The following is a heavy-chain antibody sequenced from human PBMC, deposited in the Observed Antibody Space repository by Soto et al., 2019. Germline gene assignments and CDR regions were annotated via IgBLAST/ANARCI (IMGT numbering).Heavy chain of an antibody. Sequence: GASVKVSCKACGYTFTSYGMHWVGQAAGQRLEWMGWINAGNGNTKYSQKFQGRVTISRDTYASTAYMELSSLRSEDTAVYYCARDRALAGNINFDYWGQGTLVTVSS. J-gene: IGHJ4*02. V-gene: IGHV1-3*01. D-gene: IGHD6-19*01. CDR3: ARDRALAGNINFDY. CDR2: INAGNGNT. CDR1: GYTFTSYG.